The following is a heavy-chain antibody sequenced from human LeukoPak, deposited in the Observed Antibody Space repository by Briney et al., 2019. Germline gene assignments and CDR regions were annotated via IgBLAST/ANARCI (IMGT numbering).Heavy chain of an antibody. CDR2: IRYDGSNK. CDR1: GFTFSSYG. CDR3: AKDQGQLVSHFDY. Sequence: PGGSLRLSCAASGFTFSSYGMHWVRQAPGKGLERVAFIRYDGSNKYYADSVKGRFTISRDNSKNTLYLQMNSLRAEDTAVYYCAKDQGQLVSHFDYWGQGTLVTVSS. D-gene: IGHD6-6*01. J-gene: IGHJ4*02. V-gene: IGHV3-30*02.